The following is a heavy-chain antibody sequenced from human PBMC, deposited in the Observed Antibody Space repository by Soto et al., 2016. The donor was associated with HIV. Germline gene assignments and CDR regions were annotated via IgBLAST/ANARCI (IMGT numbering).Heavy chain of an antibody. J-gene: IGHJ4*02. D-gene: IGHD3-16*01. Sequence: EGQVVESGGGLVQPGRSLRLSCAASGFTFSNYWMHWVRQVPGKGLVWVARINEDGSTINYADSVKGRFSISRDNAKSMLFLQMNSLREEDTALYYCVKDFCGRERLWGQGTLVSVSS. V-gene: IGHV3-74*01. CDR1: GFTFSNYW. CDR2: INEDGSTI. CDR3: VKDFCGRERL.